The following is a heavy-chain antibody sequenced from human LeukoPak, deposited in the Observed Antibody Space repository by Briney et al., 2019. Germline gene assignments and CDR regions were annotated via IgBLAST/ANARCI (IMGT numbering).Heavy chain of an antibody. CDR1: GYTFTSYG. D-gene: IGHD4-17*01. CDR2: ISAYNGNT. J-gene: IGHJ6*03. V-gene: IGHV1-18*01. CDR3: ARGRRDYGAIYYYYMDV. Sequence: GASVKVSCKASGYTFTSYGISWVRQAPGQGLEWMGWISAYNGNTNYAQKLQGRVTMTTDTSTSTAYMELRSLRSDDTAVYYCARGRRDYGAIYYYYMDVWGKGTTVTVSS.